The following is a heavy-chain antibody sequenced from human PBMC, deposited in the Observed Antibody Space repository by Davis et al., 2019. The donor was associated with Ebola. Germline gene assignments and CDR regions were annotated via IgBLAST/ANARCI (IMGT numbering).Heavy chain of an antibody. V-gene: IGHV3-23*01. CDR2: IRGSGGST. J-gene: IGHJ4*02. D-gene: IGHD4-17*01. CDR3: AKDVRSWAGGD. CDR1: GFTFSSYA. Sequence: GSLTLSCAASGFTFSSYAMSWVRQSPGKGLEWVSAIRGSGGSTYYADSVKGRFTIPRDNSKNTLYLQMNSLRAEDTAVYYCAKDVRSWAGGDWGQGTLVTVSS.